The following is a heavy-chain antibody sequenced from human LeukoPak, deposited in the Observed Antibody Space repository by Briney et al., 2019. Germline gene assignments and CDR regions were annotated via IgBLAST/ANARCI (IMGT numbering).Heavy chain of an antibody. D-gene: IGHD3-22*01. J-gene: IGHJ4*02. CDR2: ISAYNGNT. CDR3: TRLFDYYNSSGEGY. Sequence: GASVNVSCKASGGTFSSYAISWVRQAPGQGLEWMGWISAYNGNTNYAQKLQGRVTMTTDTSTSTAYMELRSLTADYTAVYYCTRLFDYYNSSGEGYWGQGTLVTVSS. CDR1: GGTFSSYA. V-gene: IGHV1-18*01.